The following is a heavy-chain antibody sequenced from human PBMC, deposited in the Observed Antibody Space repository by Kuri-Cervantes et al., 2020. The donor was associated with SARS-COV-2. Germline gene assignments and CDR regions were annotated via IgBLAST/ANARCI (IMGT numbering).Heavy chain of an antibody. CDR1: GFTVSSNY. V-gene: IGHV3-53*01. CDR2: IYSGGST. D-gene: IGHD6-13*01. Sequence: GGSLRLSCAASGFTVSSNYMSWVRQAPGKGLEWVSVIYSGGSTYYADSVKGRFTISRDNSKNTLYLQMNSLRAEDTAVYYCARDLAAAGMDIWGQGTTVTVSS. CDR3: ARDLAAAGMDI. J-gene: IGHJ6*02.